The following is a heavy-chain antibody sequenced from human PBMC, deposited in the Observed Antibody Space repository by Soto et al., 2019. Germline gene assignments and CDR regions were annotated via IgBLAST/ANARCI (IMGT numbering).Heavy chain of an antibody. CDR1: GGSFSGYY. J-gene: IGHJ4*02. CDR3: ARGRIQLWSFFDY. Sequence: PSETLSLTCAVYGGSFSGYYWSWIRQPPGKGLEWIGEINHSGGTNYNPSLKSRVTISVDTSKNQFSLKLSSVTAADTAVYYCARGRIQLWSFFDYWGQGTLVTVSS. CDR2: INHSGGT. D-gene: IGHD5-18*01. V-gene: IGHV4-34*01.